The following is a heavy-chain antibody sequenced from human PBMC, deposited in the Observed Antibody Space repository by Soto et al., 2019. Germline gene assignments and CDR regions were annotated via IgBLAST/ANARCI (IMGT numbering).Heavy chain of an antibody. V-gene: IGHV4-34*01. D-gene: IGHD5-12*01. CDR1: GGSLSGYH. Sequence: SETLSLTCAVSGGSLSGYHWTWIRQPPGKKLEWIGDINHFGSTIYNPSLKSRVTISVDTSNNQFSLKLSSVTAADTAVYYCARGPTGGYDLTFDYWGQGTLVTVSS. CDR2: INHFGST. J-gene: IGHJ4*02. CDR3: ARGPTGGYDLTFDY.